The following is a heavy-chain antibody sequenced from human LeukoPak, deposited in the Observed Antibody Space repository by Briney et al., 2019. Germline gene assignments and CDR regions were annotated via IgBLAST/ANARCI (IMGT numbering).Heavy chain of an antibody. J-gene: IGHJ4*02. V-gene: IGHV1-46*01. CDR1: GYTFTSYY. D-gene: IGHD3-10*01. CDR2: INPSGGST. CDR3: AREGGYYGSGSYSGCDY. Sequence: ASVKVSCKASGYTFTSYYMHWVRQAPGQGLEWMGIINPSGGSTSYAQKFQGRVTMTRDMSTSTVYMELSSLRSEDTAVYYCAREGGYYGSGSYSGCDYWGQGTLVTVSS.